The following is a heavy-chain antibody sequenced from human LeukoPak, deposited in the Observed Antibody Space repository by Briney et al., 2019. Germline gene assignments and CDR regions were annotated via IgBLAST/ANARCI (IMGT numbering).Heavy chain of an antibody. Sequence: GASVKVSCKASGYTFTSYGISWVRQAPGQGLEWMGWISAYNGNTNYAQKLQGRVTMTTDTSTSTAYMELRNLRSDDTAVYYCARAGGHYHDSSVFPGYWGQGTLVTVSS. D-gene: IGHD3-22*01. J-gene: IGHJ4*02. CDR2: ISAYNGNT. V-gene: IGHV1-18*01. CDR3: ARAGGHYHDSSVFPGY. CDR1: GYTFTSYG.